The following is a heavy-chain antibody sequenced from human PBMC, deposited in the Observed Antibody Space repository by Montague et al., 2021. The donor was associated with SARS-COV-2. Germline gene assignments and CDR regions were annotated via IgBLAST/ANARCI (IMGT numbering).Heavy chain of an antibody. V-gene: IGHV4-34*01. CDR2: INHSGTT. CDR1: GGSFSGYY. Sequence: SETLSLTCAVYGGSFSGYYWTWIRQSPGKGLEWIAEINHSGTTNYNFNPSLGSRVTISVDTSKSQFSLKLSSVTAADTGVYYCARRDPQTLTLIGLRGKSASDYWGQGTLVTVSS. J-gene: IGHJ4*02. D-gene: IGHD4-23*01. CDR3: ARRDPQTLTLIGLRGKSASDY.